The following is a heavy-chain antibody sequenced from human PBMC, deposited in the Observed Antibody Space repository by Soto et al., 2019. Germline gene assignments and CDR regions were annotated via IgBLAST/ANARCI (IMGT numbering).Heavy chain of an antibody. CDR2: IIPILGIA. CDR1: GGTFSSYT. Sequence: GASVKVSCKASGGTFSSYTISWVRQAPGQGLEWMGRIIPILGIANYAQKFQGRVTITADKSTSTAYMELSSLRSEDTAVYYCARDMRYCSGGSCYSRQAGYYYGMDVWGQGTTVTVSS. J-gene: IGHJ6*02. D-gene: IGHD2-15*01. CDR3: ARDMRYCSGGSCYSRQAGYYYGMDV. V-gene: IGHV1-69*04.